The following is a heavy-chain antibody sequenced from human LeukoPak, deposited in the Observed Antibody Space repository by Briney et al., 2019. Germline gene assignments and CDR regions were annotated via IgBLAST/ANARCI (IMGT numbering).Heavy chain of an antibody. CDR1: GFTFSSAW. V-gene: IGHV3-15*01. CDR3: AKDGVGYYDSGDDAFDI. Sequence: GGSLRLSCAASGFTFSSAWMTWVRQAPGKGLEWVGHIKNKTNGETTDYAAPVKGRFIISRDDSKNTLYLQMNSLRTEDTAVYYCAKDGVGYYDSGDDAFDIWGQGTMVTVSS. CDR2: IKNKTNGETT. D-gene: IGHD3-22*01. J-gene: IGHJ3*02.